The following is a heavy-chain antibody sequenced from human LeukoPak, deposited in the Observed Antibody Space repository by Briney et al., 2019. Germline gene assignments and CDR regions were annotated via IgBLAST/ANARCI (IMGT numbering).Heavy chain of an antibody. CDR2: IYYSGST. CDR1: GDSITNTIYY. CDR3: ARVGPKIAAADY. D-gene: IGHD6-13*01. V-gene: IGHV4-39*07. Sequence: SETLSLTCTVSGDSITNTIYYWGWIRQPPGKGLEWIGGIYYSGSTYYNPSLRSRVTISLDTSKNQFFLRLSSVTAADTAMYYCARVGPKIAAADYWGQGTLVTVSS. J-gene: IGHJ4*02.